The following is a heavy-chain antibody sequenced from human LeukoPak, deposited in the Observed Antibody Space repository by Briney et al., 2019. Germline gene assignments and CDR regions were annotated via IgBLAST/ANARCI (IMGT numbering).Heavy chain of an antibody. CDR3: ARPYGRTDY. Sequence: SETLSLTCAVYGGSFSGYCWSWIRQPPGKGLEWIGEINHSGSTNYNPSLKSRVTISVDTSKNQFSLKLSSVTAADAAVYYCARPYGRTDYWGQGTLVTVSS. V-gene: IGHV4-34*01. J-gene: IGHJ4*02. CDR2: INHSGST. CDR1: GGSFSGYC. D-gene: IGHD2-15*01.